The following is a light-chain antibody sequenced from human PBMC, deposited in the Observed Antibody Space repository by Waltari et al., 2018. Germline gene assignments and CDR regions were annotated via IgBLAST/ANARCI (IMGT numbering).Light chain of an antibody. CDR1: TSDSVKYNL. Sequence: QSALTQTASVSGSPGQAITISCTVTTSDSVKYNLVAWYQQHPGKAPTLIIYDVNKRPSGVSNRFSGSKSGNTAFLTISGLQSADEADYYCCSYAGSAISMFGGGTKVTVL. J-gene: IGLJ3*02. CDR3: CSYAGSAISM. CDR2: DVN. V-gene: IGLV2-23*02.